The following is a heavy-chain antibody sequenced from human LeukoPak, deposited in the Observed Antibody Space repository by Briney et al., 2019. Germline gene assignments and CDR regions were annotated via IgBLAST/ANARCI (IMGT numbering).Heavy chain of an antibody. Sequence: PSETLSLTCTVSGGSISSHYWSWIRQPPGKGREWTGYIYYSGSTNYNPSLKSRVTISVDTSKNQFSLKLSSVTAADTAVYYCARDSYYYYDSSGYYYRGDVFDIWGQGTMVTVSS. V-gene: IGHV4-59*11. CDR1: GGSISSHY. J-gene: IGHJ3*02. CDR2: IYYSGST. CDR3: ARDSYYYYDSSGYYYRGDVFDI. D-gene: IGHD3-22*01.